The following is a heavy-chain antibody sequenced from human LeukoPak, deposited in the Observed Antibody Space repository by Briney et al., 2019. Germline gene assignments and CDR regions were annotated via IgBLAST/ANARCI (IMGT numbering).Heavy chain of an antibody. J-gene: IGHJ4*02. Sequence: PSQTLSLTCTVSGGSISSGSYYWSWIRQPAGKGLEWIGRIYTSGSTNYNPSLKSRVTISVDTSKNQFSLKLSSVTAADTAVYYCARDPGGSYPFDYWGQGTLVTVSS. CDR3: ARDPGGSYPFDY. CDR1: GGSISSGSYY. V-gene: IGHV4-61*02. CDR2: IYTSGST. D-gene: IGHD1-26*01.